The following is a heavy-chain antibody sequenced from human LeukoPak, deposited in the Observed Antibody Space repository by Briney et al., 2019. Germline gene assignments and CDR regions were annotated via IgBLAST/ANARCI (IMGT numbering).Heavy chain of an antibody. D-gene: IGHD1-26*01. Sequence: GRSLRLSCAASGFTFSSYAMHWVRQAPGKGLEWVAVISYDGSNKYYADSVKGRFTISRDNSKNTLSLQMNSLRAEDTAVYYCARELRSTTKVFDYWGQGTLVTVSS. CDR3: ARELRSTTKVFDY. V-gene: IGHV3-30-3*01. CDR1: GFTFSSYA. J-gene: IGHJ4*02. CDR2: ISYDGSNK.